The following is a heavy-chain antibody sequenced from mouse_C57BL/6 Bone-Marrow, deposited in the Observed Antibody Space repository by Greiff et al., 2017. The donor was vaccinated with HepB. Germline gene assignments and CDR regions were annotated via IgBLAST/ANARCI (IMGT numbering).Heavy chain of an antibody. V-gene: IGHV14-1*01. D-gene: IGHD2-10*02. J-gene: IGHJ3*01. CDR2: IDPEDGDT. CDR1: GFNIKDYY. CDR3: TTEYGNSWFAY. Sequence: DVQLQESGAELVRPGASVKLSCTASGFNIKDYYMHWVKQRPEQGLEWIGRIDPEDGDTEYAPKFQGKATMTADTSSNTAYLQLSSLTSEDTAVYYCTTEYGNSWFAYWGQGTLVTVSA.